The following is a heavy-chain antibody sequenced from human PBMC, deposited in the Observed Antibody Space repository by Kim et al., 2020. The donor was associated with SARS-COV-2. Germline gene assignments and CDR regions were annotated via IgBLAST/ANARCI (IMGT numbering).Heavy chain of an antibody. V-gene: IGHV3-48*02. J-gene: IGHJ3*02. Sequence: VKDRFTISRDNAKNSLYLQMNSLRDEYTAVYYCASDRYDCWSGYHDAYDIWGQGTMVTVSS. D-gene: IGHD3-3*01. CDR3: ASDRYDCWSGYHDAYDI.